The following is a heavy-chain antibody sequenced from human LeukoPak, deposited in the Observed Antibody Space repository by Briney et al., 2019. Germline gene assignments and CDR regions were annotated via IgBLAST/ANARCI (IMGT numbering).Heavy chain of an antibody. J-gene: IGHJ4*02. CDR1: GGSFSGYY. V-gene: IGHV4-34*01. D-gene: IGHD4-17*01. CDR2: INHSRST. Sequence: SETLSLTCAVYGGSFSGYYWSWIRQPPGKWLEWIGEINHSRSTNYNPSLKSRVTISVDTSKNQFSLKLSSVTAADTAVYYCARGGDYGDYRVDYWGQGTLVTVSS. CDR3: ARGGDYGDYRVDY.